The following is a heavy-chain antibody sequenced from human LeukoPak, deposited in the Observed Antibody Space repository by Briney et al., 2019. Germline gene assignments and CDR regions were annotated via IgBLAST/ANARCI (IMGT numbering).Heavy chain of an antibody. CDR2: IYTSGST. Sequence: NSSETLSLTCTVSGGPISSGSYYWSWIRQPAGKGLEWIGRIYTSGSTNYNPSLKSRVTISVDTSKNQFSLKLSSVTAADTAVYYCARAKTTIFGVVIMDYWGQGTLVTVSS. CDR1: GGPISSGSYY. D-gene: IGHD3-3*01. CDR3: ARAKTTIFGVVIMDY. J-gene: IGHJ4*02. V-gene: IGHV4-61*02.